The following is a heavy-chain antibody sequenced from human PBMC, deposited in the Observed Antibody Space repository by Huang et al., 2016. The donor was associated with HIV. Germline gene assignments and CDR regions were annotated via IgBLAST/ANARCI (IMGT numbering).Heavy chain of an antibody. D-gene: IGHD2-21*01. CDR1: GYPFSIYG. CDR3: ARVPNNLYSDY. V-gene: IGHV1-18*01. CDR2: VSGYSGST. J-gene: IGHJ4*02. Sequence: QVQLVQSGPEVKKPGASVKVSCKASGYPFSIYGISWVRQPPGQRAEWVGWVSGYSGSTETSQKLQGRVTMTTDTSAGTAYMDLRSLTADDTAVYYCARVPNNLYSDYWGQGTLVTVSS.